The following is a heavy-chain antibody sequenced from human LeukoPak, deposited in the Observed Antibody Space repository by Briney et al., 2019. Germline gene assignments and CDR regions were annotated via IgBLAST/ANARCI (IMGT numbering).Heavy chain of an antibody. CDR2: IYYSGST. CDR1: GYSISSGYY. V-gene: IGHV4-38-2*01. D-gene: IGHD3-10*02. CDR3: ACSESYMDV. J-gene: IGHJ6*03. Sequence: SETLSLTCAVSGYSISSGYYWGWIRQPPGKGLEWIGSIYYSGSTYYNPSLKSRVTISVDTSKNQFSLKLSSVTAADTAVYYCACSESYMDVWGKGTTVTVSS.